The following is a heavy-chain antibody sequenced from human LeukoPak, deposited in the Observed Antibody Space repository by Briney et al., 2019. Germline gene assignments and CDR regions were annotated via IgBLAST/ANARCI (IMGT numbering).Heavy chain of an antibody. CDR2: IYSSGST. D-gene: IGHD3-9*01. CDR3: ATRYYDILTGTIDY. Sequence: PSETLSLTCTVSGGSISNYYWTWIRQPAGQGLEWIGRIYSSGSTNYNPSLKSRVTMSVDRTKNQLSLRLSSVTAADTAVYYCATRYYDILTGTIDYWGQGTLVTVSS. J-gene: IGHJ4*02. V-gene: IGHV4-4*07. CDR1: GGSISNYY.